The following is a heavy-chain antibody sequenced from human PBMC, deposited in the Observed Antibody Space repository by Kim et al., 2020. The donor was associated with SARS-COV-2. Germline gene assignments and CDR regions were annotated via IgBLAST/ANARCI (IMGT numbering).Heavy chain of an antibody. CDR2: K. D-gene: IGHD6-19*01. CDR3: GRAVAGSSIDY. Sequence: KHYADSVKGRYTISRDQSKNTLYLQMNSLRAEDTAVYYCGRAVAGSSIDYWGQGTLVTVSS. J-gene: IGHJ4*02. V-gene: IGHV3-30*03.